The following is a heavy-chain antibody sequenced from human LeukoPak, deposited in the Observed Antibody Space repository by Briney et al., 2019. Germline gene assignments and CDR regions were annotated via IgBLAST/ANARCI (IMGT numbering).Heavy chain of an antibody. CDR2: IYYSGST. Sequence: SETLSLTCTVSGGSIYSSSYYWGWIRQPPGKGLEWIGSIYYSGSTYYNPSLKSRVTISGDTSKNQFSLELSSVTAADAAVYYCARLYTSGWHVDYWGQGTLVTDAS. CDR3: ARLYTSGWHVDY. J-gene: IGHJ4*02. CDR1: GGSIYSSSYY. V-gene: IGHV4-39*01. D-gene: IGHD6-19*01.